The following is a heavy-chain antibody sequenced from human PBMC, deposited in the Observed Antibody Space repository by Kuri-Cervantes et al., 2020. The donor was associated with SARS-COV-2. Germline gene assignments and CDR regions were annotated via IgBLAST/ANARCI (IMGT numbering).Heavy chain of an antibody. CDR1: GFTFSSYA. D-gene: IGHD2-15*01. CDR2: ISGSGGST. V-gene: IGHV3-23*01. Sequence: GESLKISCAASGFTFSSYAMSWVRQAPGKGLEWVSAISGSGGSTYYADSVKGRFTISRDNAKNSLYLQMNSLRAEDTALYYCAKDLTYRLGYCSGGSCGGFVYWGQGTLVTVSS. CDR3: AKDLTYRLGYCSGGSCGGFVY. J-gene: IGHJ4*02.